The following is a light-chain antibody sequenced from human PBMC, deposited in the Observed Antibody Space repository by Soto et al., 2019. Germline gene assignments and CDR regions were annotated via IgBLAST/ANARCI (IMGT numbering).Light chain of an antibody. Sequence: EIVLTQSPATLSLSPGERATLSCRASQSVSSYLAWYQQKLGQAPRLLIYDASKRATGIPARFSGSGSGTDSTLTISNLEPEDFAVYYCQQRGNWPRTFGQGTKVEIK. V-gene: IGKV3-11*01. J-gene: IGKJ1*01. CDR1: QSVSSY. CDR2: DAS. CDR3: QQRGNWPRT.